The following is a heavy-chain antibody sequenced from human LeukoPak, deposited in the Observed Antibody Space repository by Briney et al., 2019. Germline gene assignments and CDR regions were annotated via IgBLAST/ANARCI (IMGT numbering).Heavy chain of an antibody. V-gene: IGHV5-10-1*01. Sequence: GESLRISCKGSGYSFTSYWISWVRQMPGKGLEWMGRIDPSDSYTNYSPSFQGHVTISADKSISTAYLQWSSLKASDTAMYYCARQEYYYDSSGYYSSGDYWGKGTLVTVSS. CDR2: IDPSDSYT. D-gene: IGHD3-22*01. CDR1: GYSFTSYW. CDR3: ARQEYYYDSSGYYSSGDY. J-gene: IGHJ4*02.